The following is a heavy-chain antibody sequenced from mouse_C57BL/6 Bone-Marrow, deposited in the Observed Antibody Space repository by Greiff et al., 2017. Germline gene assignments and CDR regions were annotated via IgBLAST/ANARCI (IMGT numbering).Heavy chain of an antibody. J-gene: IGHJ3*01. V-gene: IGHV1-81*01. CDR3: ARWGGDAWFAY. CDR2: IYPRSGNT. CDR1: GYTFTSYG. D-gene: IGHD3-3*01. Sequence: VQVVESGAELARPGASVKLSCKASGYTFTSYGISWVKQRTGQGLEWIGEIYPRSGNTYYNEKFKGKATLTADKSSSTAYMELRSLTSEDSAVYFCARWGGDAWFAYWGQGTLVTVSA.